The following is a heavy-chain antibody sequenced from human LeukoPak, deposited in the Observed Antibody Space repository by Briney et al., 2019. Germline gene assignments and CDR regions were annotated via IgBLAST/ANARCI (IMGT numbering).Heavy chain of an antibody. J-gene: IGHJ4*02. CDR2: IYYSGST. Sequence: SETPSLTCTVSGGSISTYYWSWIRQPPGKGLEWIGYIYYSGSTNSNPSLKSRVTISVDTSKNQFSLKLSSVTAADTAVYYCARRTYGSGSYYLDYWGQGTLVTVSS. CDR3: ARRTYGSGSYYLDY. D-gene: IGHD3-10*01. V-gene: IGHV4-59*08. CDR1: GGSISTYY.